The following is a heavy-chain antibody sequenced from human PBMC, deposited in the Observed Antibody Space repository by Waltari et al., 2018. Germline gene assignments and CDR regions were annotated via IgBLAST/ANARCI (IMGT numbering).Heavy chain of an antibody. CDR1: GFTVSSNY. CDR2: IYSGGST. D-gene: IGHD2-15*01. J-gene: IGHJ6*02. Sequence: EVQLVESGGGLVQPGGSLRLSCAASGFTVSSNYMSWVRQAPGKGLEWVSVIYSGGSTYYADSVKGRFTISRDNSKNTLYLQMNSLRAEDTAVYYCARDGVVAATRTAYYYYYGMDVWGQGTTVTVSS. CDR3: ARDGVVAATRTAYYYYYGMDV. V-gene: IGHV3-66*02.